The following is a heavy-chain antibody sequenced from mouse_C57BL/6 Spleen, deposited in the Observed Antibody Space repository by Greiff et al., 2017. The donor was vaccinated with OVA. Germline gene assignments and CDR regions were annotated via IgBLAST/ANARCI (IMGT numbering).Heavy chain of an antibody. Sequence: QVQLQQSGAELVRPGASVTLSCKASGYTFTDYEMHWVKQTPVHGLEWIGAIDPETGGTAYNQKFKGKAILTADKSSSTAYMELRSLTSEDSAVYYCTSRDSSGDFDYWGQGTTLTVSS. V-gene: IGHV1-15*01. CDR1: GYTFTDYE. CDR3: TSRDSSGDFDY. D-gene: IGHD3-2*02. J-gene: IGHJ2*01. CDR2: IDPETGGT.